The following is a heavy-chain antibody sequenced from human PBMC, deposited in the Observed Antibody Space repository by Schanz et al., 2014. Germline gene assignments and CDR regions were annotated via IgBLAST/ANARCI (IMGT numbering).Heavy chain of an antibody. J-gene: IGHJ3*02. D-gene: IGHD1-26*01. CDR1: GFTFSDSW. Sequence: EVQLVESGGGLVQPGGSLRLSCAASGFTFSDSWMHWVRQAPGKGLVWVSRTSNDGSFTTFADSVKGRFTISRDNSKNTLYLQMNSLRAEDSAVYYCAKVGPYSGSLGAFDIWGQGTMVTVSS. CDR2: TSNDGSFT. CDR3: AKVGPYSGSLGAFDI. V-gene: IGHV3-74*01.